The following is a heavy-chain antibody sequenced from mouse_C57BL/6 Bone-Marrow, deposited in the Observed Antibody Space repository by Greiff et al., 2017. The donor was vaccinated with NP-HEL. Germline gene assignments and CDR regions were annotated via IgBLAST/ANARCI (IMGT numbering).Heavy chain of an antibody. CDR2: IDPSDSYT. CDR3: ARKGDYDDWYFDV. D-gene: IGHD2-4*01. CDR1: GYTFTSYW. V-gene: IGHV1-69*01. J-gene: IGHJ1*03. Sequence: QVQLQQPGAELVMPGASVKLSCKASGYTFTSYWMHWVKQRPGQGLEWIGEIDPSDSYTNYNQKFKGKSTLTVDKSSSKAYMQLSSLTSEDSAVYYCARKGDYDDWYFDVWGTGTTVTVSS.